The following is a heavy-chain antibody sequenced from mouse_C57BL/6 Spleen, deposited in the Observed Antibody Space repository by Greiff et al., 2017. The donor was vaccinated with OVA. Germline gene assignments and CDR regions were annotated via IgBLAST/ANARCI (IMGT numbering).Heavy chain of an antibody. CDR2: IYPGSGST. V-gene: IGHV1-55*01. CDR3: ARRSDGYSPMDY. CDR1: GYTFTSYW. D-gene: IGHD2-3*01. Sequence: QVQLKQSGAELVKPGASVKMSCKASGYTFTSYWITWVKQRPGQGLEWIGDIYPGSGSTNYNEKFKSKATLTVDTSSSTAYMQRSSLTSEDSAVYDCARRSDGYSPMDYWGQGTSVTVSS. J-gene: IGHJ4*01.